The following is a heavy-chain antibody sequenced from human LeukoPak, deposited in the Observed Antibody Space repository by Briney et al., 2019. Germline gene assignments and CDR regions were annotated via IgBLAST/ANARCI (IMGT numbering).Heavy chain of an antibody. J-gene: IGHJ4*02. CDR3: ARQRRLKPFDY. D-gene: IGHD1-1*01. CDR2: ITPSAGST. V-gene: IGHV1-46*01. Sequence: ASVKVSCKASGYTFTSYYIHWLRQAAAQGLDWMGIITPSAGSTSYAQKFQGRVTMTRDMSTSTLYMELSSLRTEDTAVYCCARQRRLKPFDYWGQGTLVTVSS. CDR1: GYTFTSYY.